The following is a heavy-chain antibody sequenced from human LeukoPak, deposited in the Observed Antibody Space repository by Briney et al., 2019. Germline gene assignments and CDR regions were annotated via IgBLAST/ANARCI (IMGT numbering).Heavy chain of an antibody. V-gene: IGHV3-23*01. D-gene: IGHD2-15*01. Sequence: PGGSLRLSCAFSGFTFTNTWMHWVRQAPGKGLEWVSAISASGGSTYYADSVKGRFTISRDNSKNTLYLQMNSLRAEDTAVYYCAKELAGGVVLVYFDYWGQGTLVTVSS. CDR1: GFTFTNTW. J-gene: IGHJ4*02. CDR3: AKELAGGVVLVYFDY. CDR2: ISASGGST.